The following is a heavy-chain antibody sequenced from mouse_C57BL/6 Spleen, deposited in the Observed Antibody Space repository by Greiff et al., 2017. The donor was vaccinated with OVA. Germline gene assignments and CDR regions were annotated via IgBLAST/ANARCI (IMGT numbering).Heavy chain of an antibody. Sequence: QVQLQQPGAELVMPGASVNLSFHSSGYTFTSYWMHWVKQRPGQGLEWIGEIDPSDSYTNYNQKLKGKSTLTVDKSSSTAYMQLSSLTSEDSAVYYCARAYYGSSIDWYFDVWGTGTTVTVSS. CDR2: IDPSDSYT. J-gene: IGHJ1*03. V-gene: IGHV1-69*01. D-gene: IGHD1-1*01. CDR3: ARAYYGSSIDWYFDV. CDR1: GYTFTSYW.